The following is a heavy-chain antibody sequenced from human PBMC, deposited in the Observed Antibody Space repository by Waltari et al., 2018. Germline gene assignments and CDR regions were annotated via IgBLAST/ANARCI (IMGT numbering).Heavy chain of an antibody. J-gene: IGHJ4*02. CDR1: GFTFSSYT. V-gene: IGHV3-21*01. CDR2: ISGSSNYM. Sequence: EVQLVESGGGLVKHGGSLRLSCAASGFTFSSYTMNWVRQAPGQGLELVSSISGSSNYMYYADSVKGRFTISRDNAKNSLYLQMNSLRADDTAVYYCARDGGIRDLDYWGQGTLVTVSS. CDR3: ARDGGIRDLDY. D-gene: IGHD3-16*01.